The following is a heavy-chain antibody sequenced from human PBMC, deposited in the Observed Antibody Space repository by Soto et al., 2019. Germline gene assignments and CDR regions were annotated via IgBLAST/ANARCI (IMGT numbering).Heavy chain of an antibody. CDR1: GYTFTSYV. Sequence: QVQLVQSGAEVKKPGASVKVSCKASGYTFTSYVMHWVRQAPGQRLEWMGWINAGNGNTKYSQNFQGRVTITRDTSASTAYMELSSLRSEDTAVYYCARDRGARAFEIWGQGTMVTVSS. J-gene: IGHJ3*02. D-gene: IGHD3-10*01. CDR3: ARDRGARAFEI. V-gene: IGHV1-3*01. CDR2: INAGNGNT.